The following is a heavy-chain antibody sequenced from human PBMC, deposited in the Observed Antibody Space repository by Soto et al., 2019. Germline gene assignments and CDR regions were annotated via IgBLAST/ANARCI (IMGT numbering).Heavy chain of an antibody. V-gene: IGHV1-46*03. CDR2: INPSGGSR. CDR1: GYTFTSYY. CDR3: ARAVETAYYGMDV. J-gene: IGHJ6*02. Sequence: QVRLVQSGAEVKKPGASVRVSCKASGYTFTSYYLHWVRQAPGQGLEWMGIINPSGGSRSYAQKFQDRVTMTRDTSTSTLYMEVSSQRSEVTAVYYCARAVETAYYGMDVWGQGTTVTVSS. D-gene: IGHD2-21*02.